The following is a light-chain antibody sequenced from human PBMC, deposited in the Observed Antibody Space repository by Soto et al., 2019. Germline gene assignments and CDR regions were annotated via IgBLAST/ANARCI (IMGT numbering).Light chain of an antibody. CDR1: ESLTRY. CDR3: QQTYSTLMYT. V-gene: IGKV1-39*01. J-gene: IGKJ2*01. CDR2: AAS. Sequence: IQMTQSPSSLSASVGDRVTITCRASESLTRYLNWYQHKPGKAPNLLIYAASILQSGVPSRFSGSGSGTDFTLTISSLQPEDVATYYCQQTYSTLMYTFGQGTKLKIK.